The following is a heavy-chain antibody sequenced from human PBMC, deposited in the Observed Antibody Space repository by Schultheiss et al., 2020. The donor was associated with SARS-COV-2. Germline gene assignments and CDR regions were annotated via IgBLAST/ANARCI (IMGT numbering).Heavy chain of an antibody. D-gene: IGHD6-13*01. J-gene: IGHJ4*02. CDR3: ARILAAVPNY. V-gene: IGHV4-61*01. CDR2: IYHSGTT. CDR1: GGSVSSGSYY. Sequence: SETLSLTCTVSGGSVSSGSYYWSWIRQPPGKGLEWIGSIYHSGTTYYNPSLKSRVTISVDTSKNQFSLKLSSVTAADTAVYYCARILAAVPNYWGQGTLVTVSS.